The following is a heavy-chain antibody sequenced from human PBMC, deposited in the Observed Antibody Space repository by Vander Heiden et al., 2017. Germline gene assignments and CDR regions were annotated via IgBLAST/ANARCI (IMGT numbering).Heavy chain of an antibody. CDR1: GDSVSSNATG. D-gene: IGHD2-15*01. Sequence: QVQLQQSGPGLVKPSRTPSLTCAISGDSVSSNATGWHWIRQSPSRGLEWLGRTNYRSKWYNDYAVSVKSRITINPDTSKNQFSLHLNSVTPEDTAVYYCARTEAVVAAQSFDYWGQGTLVTVSS. V-gene: IGHV6-1*01. CDR3: ARTEAVVAAQSFDY. J-gene: IGHJ4*02. CDR2: TNYRSKWYN.